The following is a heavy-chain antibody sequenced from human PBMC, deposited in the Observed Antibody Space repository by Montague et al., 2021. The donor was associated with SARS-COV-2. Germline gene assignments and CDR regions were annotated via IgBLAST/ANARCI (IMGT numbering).Heavy chain of an antibody. J-gene: IGHJ5*02. V-gene: IGHV4-39*01. CDR1: GDSTSCPNCY. CDR2: IYNSGTT. CDR3: ARHRNYGDHSLDNWFHP. D-gene: IGHD4-17*01. Sequence: SETLSLTCTVSGDSTSCPNCYWGWIRPAPGQGLDWIGTIYNSGTTYYTPSLKSRLTISIDTSKNQFSLKLTSVTAADTAVYYCARHRNYGDHSLDNWFHPWGQGTLVTVSS.